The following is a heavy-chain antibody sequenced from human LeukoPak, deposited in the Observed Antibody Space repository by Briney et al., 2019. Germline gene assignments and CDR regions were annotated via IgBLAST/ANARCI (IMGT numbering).Heavy chain of an antibody. J-gene: IGHJ4*02. Sequence: GGSLRLSCAASGFSFMNAWMIWVRQAPGKGLEWVGRIKSNADGGTPDYAAAARGRFTISRDDSKNTLYLQMNSLKTEDTAVYYCTTFYHEYSPYWGRGTLVTVSS. CDR1: GFSFMNAW. CDR2: IKSNADGGTP. V-gene: IGHV3-15*01. D-gene: IGHD2/OR15-2a*01. CDR3: TTFYHEYSPY.